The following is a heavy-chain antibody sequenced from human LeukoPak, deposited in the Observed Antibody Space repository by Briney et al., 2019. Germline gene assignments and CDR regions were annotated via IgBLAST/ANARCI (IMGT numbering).Heavy chain of an antibody. CDR1: GGSFSGYY. V-gene: IGHV4-34*01. D-gene: IGHD2-15*01. CDR2: INHSGST. Sequence: PSETLSLTCAVYGGSFSGYYWSWIRQPPGKGLEWIGEINHSGSTNYNPSLKSRVTISVGTSKNQFSLKLSSVTAADTAVYYCARVGYCSGGSRYPNWFDPWGQGTLVTVSS. CDR3: ARVGYCSGGSRYPNWFDP. J-gene: IGHJ5*02.